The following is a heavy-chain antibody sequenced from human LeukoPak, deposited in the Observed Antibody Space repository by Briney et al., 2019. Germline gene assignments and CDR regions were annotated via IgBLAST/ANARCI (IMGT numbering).Heavy chain of an antibody. J-gene: IGHJ3*02. D-gene: IGHD1-26*01. CDR1: KFAFSSYA. V-gene: IGHV3-23*01. CDR3: GKNRYSGSLSPFDI. CDR2: ISGGGGNT. Sequence: PGGSLRLPCAAPKFAFSSYAMSWVRQAPGKGLEWVSAISGGGGNTYYADSVKGRFTISRDNSKNTLYLQMNSLRAEDTAVYYCGKNRYSGSLSPFDIWGQGTMVTVSS.